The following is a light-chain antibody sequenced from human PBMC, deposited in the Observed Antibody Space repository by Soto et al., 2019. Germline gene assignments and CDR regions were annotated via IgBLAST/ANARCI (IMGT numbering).Light chain of an antibody. CDR2: GAS. J-gene: IGKJ1*01. CDR3: QLYINWPPWR. V-gene: IGKV1-17*01. CDR1: QDISDD. Sequence: IQMTQSPSSLSASVGDRATITCRASQDISDDVGWYQQTPGKAPKLLISGASRLQSRVPSRFSGSGSGAAFTLTISSLQSDVFAVYCCQLYINWPPWRFGQGPKV.